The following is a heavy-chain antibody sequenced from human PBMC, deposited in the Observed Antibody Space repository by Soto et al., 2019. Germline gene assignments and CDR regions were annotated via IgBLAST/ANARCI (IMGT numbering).Heavy chain of an antibody. V-gene: IGHV4-59*01. CDR1: GGSIRRYF. J-gene: IGHJ4*01. CDR3: ARSDSIEYCSGGSCTYDY. Sequence: SETLSLTCTVSGGSIRRYFWSWIRQPPGKGLEWIGSISYSGSANYNPALQSRLTISVDTSKNQFSLKLSSVTAADTAVYYCARSDSIEYCSGGSCTYDYWGHGTLVTVSS. D-gene: IGHD2-15*01. CDR2: ISYSGSA.